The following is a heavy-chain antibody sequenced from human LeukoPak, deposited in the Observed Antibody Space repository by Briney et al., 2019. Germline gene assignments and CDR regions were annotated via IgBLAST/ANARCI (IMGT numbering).Heavy chain of an antibody. CDR3: AKGDKYNYGKYYFDY. D-gene: IGHD5-18*01. CDR2: IIPIFGTA. CDR1: GGTFSSYA. V-gene: IGHV1-69*13. Sequence: GASVKVSCKASGGTFSSYAIIWVRQAPGQGLEWMGGIIPIFGTANYAQKFQGRVTITADESTSTAYMELSSLRSEDTAAYYCAKGDKYNYGKYYFDYWGQGTLVTVSS. J-gene: IGHJ4*02.